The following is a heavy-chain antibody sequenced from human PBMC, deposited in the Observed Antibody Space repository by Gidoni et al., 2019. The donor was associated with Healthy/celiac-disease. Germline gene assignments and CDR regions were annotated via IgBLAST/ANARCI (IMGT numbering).Heavy chain of an antibody. CDR1: GLPFSGCA. CDR3: AKLATMIVVVIGAFDI. V-gene: IGHV3-23*01. CDR2: ISGSGGST. Sequence: EVQLLESGGGLVQPGRSLSLSCAAAGLPFSGCAISWVRQAPGKGLEWVSAISGSGGSTYYADSVKGRFTISRDNSKNTLYLQMNSLRAEDTAVYYCAKLATMIVVVIGAFDIWGQGTMVTVSS. J-gene: IGHJ3*02. D-gene: IGHD3-22*01.